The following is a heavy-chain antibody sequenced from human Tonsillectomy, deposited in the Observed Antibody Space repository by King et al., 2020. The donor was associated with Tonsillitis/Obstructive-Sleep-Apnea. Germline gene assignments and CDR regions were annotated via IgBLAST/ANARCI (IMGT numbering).Heavy chain of an antibody. J-gene: IGHJ6*02. CDR2: IYPGDSDT. V-gene: IGHV5-51*03. D-gene: IGHD2/OR15-2a*01. CDR3: ARLRKEETSTCGMDV. CDR1: GYSFTSYW. Sequence: VQLVESGAEVKKPGESLKISCKASGYSFTSYWIGWVRQRSGKGLEWMGIIYPGDSDTRYSPSFQGQVTISADKSISPAYLQWSSLKASDTAMYYCARLRKEETSTCGMDVWGQGTRVTVSS.